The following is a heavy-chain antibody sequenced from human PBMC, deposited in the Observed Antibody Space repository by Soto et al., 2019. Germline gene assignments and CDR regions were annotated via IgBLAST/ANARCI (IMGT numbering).Heavy chain of an antibody. CDR2: IYHSGST. CDR1: GGSISSSNW. CDR3: ARGRKGSSFDY. J-gene: IGHJ4*02. D-gene: IGHD2-15*01. Sequence: QVQLQESGPGLVKPSGTLSLTCAVSGGSISSSNWWSWVRQPPGKGLEWIGEIYHSGSTNYNPSLKSRVTIAGDKSKNQFTLKLRSVTAADTAVYYCARGRKGSSFDYWGQGTLVTVSS. V-gene: IGHV4-4*02.